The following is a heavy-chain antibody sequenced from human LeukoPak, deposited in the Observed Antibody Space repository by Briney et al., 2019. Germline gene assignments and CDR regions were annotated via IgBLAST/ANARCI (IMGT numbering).Heavy chain of an antibody. CDR2: IYTSGST. Sequence: PSETLSLTCAVSGGSFSGHYWNWIRQPPGKGLEWIGRIYTSGSTNYNPSHKSRVTISVDTSKNQFSLKLSSVTAADTAVYYCARHRGRPAAISGQTFYYMDVWGKGTTVTISS. CDR3: ARHRGRPAAISGQTFYYMDV. D-gene: IGHD2-2*01. J-gene: IGHJ6*03. CDR1: GGSFSGHY. V-gene: IGHV4-59*10.